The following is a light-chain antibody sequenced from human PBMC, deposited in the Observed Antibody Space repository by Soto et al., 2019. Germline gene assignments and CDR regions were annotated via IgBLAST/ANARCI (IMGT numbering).Light chain of an antibody. J-gene: IGKJ1*01. CDR2: AAS. Sequence: DIQMTQSPSSLSASVGDRFTITCRASQGISNYLAWYQQKPGKVPKLLIYAASTLQSGVPSRFSGSGSGTEFTLTISSLDPDDFATYYCQQYNGYGRFGQGTKVDIK. V-gene: IGKV1-27*01. CDR3: QQYNGYGR. CDR1: QGISNY.